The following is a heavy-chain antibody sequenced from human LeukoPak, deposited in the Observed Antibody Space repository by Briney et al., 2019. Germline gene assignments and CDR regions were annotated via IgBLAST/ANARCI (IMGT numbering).Heavy chain of an antibody. V-gene: IGHV1-8*01. CDR1: GHTFTSYD. CDR2: MNPNSGNT. Sequence: AASVKVSCKASGHTFTSYDINWVRQATGQGLEWMGWMNPNSGNTGYAQKFQGRVTMTRNTSISTAYMELSSLRSEDTAVYYCARHIAAAGRTFDYWGQGTLVTVSS. J-gene: IGHJ4*02. D-gene: IGHD6-13*01. CDR3: ARHIAAAGRTFDY.